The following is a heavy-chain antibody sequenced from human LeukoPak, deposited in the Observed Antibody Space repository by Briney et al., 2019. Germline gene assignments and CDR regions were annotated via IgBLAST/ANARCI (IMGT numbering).Heavy chain of an antibody. CDR3: ARELYDSSGCLDY. J-gene: IGHJ4*02. CDR1: GFTFSSYA. CDR2: ISYDGSNK. D-gene: IGHD6-19*01. V-gene: IGHV3-30*04. Sequence: PGGSLRLSCAASGFTFSSYAMHWVRQAPGKGLEWVAVISYDGSNKYYADSVKGRFTISRDNSKNTLYLQMNSLRAEDTAVYYCARELYDSSGCLDYWGQGTLVTVSS.